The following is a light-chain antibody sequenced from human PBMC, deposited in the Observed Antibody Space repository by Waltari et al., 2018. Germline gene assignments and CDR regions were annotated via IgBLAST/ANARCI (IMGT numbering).Light chain of an antibody. V-gene: IGKV1-39*01. CDR3: QQSYSTPPT. CDR1: QSISSY. Sequence: IQMTQSPSSLSAFVGDRDTITCRASQSISSYLNWYQQKPGKAPKLLIYAASSLQSGVPSRFSCSGSGTDFTLTISSLQPEDFATYYCQQSYSTPPTFGGGTKVEIK. J-gene: IGKJ4*01. CDR2: AAS.